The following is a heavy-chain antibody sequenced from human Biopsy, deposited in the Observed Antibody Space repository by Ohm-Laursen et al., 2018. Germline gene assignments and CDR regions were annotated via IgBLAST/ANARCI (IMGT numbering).Heavy chain of an antibody. D-gene: IGHD3-22*01. CDR2: LYFTGRT. CDR1: GGPIDSYY. J-gene: IGHJ5*02. V-gene: IGHV4-59*12. CDR3: ARGDYFDSNGYFWFDP. Sequence: GTLSLTWSVSGGPIDSYYWSWIRQPPGKALEWIGYLYFTGRTSYNPSLKSRVTMSVNTSKKQFSLRLSSVTAADTAVYYCARGDYFDSNGYFWFDPWGQGTLVTVSS.